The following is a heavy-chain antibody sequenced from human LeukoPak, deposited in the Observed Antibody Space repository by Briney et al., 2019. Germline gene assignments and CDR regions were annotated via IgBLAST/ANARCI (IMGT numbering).Heavy chain of an antibody. CDR1: GYTFTSYY. CDR3: ARVGGTMVRGATRDYYGMDV. J-gene: IGHJ6*04. CDR2: INPSGGST. V-gene: IGHV1-46*01. Sequence: GASVKVSCKASGYTFTSYYMHWVRQAPGQGLEWMGIINPSGGSTSYAQKFQGRVTMTRDTSTSTVYMELSSLRSEDTAVCYCARVGGTMVRGATRDYYGMDVWGKGTTVTVSS. D-gene: IGHD3-10*01.